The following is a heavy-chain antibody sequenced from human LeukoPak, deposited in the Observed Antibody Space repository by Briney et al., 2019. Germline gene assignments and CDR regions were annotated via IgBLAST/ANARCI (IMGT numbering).Heavy chain of an antibody. CDR3: ARQTGSGLFILP. Sequence: IPSETLSLTCTVSGGSMSNYYWSWIRQPPGKGLEWIGYIYYSGSTNYNPSLKSQVSISIDTSKNQFSLRLTSVTAADTAVYYCARQTGSGLFILPGGQGTLVTVSS. CDR1: GGSMSNYY. V-gene: IGHV4-59*08. CDR2: IYYSGST. D-gene: IGHD3/OR15-3a*01. J-gene: IGHJ4*02.